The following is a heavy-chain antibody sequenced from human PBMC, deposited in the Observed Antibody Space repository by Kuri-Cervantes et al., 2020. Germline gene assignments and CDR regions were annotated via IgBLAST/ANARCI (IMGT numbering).Heavy chain of an antibody. V-gene: IGHV4-59*01. CDR3: ARAAMLVVNAFDI. CDR1: GGSISSYY. D-gene: IGHD3-22*01. Sequence: SETLSLTCTVSGGSISSYYWSWIRQPPGKGLEWIGYIYYSGSTNYNPSLKSRVTISVDTSKNQFSLKLSSVTAADTAVYYLARAAMLVVNAFDIWGQGTLVTVSS. J-gene: IGHJ4*02. CDR2: IYYSGST.